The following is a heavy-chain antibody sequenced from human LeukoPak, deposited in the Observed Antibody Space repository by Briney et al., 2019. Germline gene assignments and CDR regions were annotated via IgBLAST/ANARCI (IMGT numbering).Heavy chain of an antibody. CDR1: GSSITTCTH. V-gene: IGHV4-38-2*02. CDR3: VNSKSNYEAVS. D-gene: IGHD3-22*01. CDR2: IHHTGNT. J-gene: IGHJ5*02. Sequence: PSETLSLTCTVSGSSITTCTHWRWIRQSPGKGLEWIASIHHTGNTYYNPSLESRVTISIDTSKNQFSLEVRSVTAADTAFYFCVNSKSNYEAVSWGPGTLVTVSS.